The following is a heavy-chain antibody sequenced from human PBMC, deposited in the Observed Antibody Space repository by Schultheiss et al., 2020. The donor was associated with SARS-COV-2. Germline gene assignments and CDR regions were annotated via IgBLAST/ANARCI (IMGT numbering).Heavy chain of an antibody. V-gene: IGHV3-9*01. CDR2: ISWNSGSI. CDR1: GFTFSRYA. J-gene: IGHJ5*02. D-gene: IGHD3-16*01. Sequence: GGSLRLSCAASGFTFSRYAMHWVRQAPGKGLEWVSGISWNSGSIGYADSVKGRFTISRDNAKNSVYLQMDSLRVEDTAVYYCARVLGVPDWFDPWGQGTLVTVSS. CDR3: ARVLGVPDWFDP.